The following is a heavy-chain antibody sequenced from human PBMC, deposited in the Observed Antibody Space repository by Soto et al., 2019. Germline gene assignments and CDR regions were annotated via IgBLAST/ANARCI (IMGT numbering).Heavy chain of an antibody. Sequence: QVQLVESGGGVVQPGRSLRLSCAASGFTFSSYGMHWVRQAPGKGLEWVAVIWYDGSNKYYADSVKGRFTISRDNSKNTLYLQMNSLRAEDTAVYYCARRGVVAAPHYYYGMDVWGQGTTVTVSS. CDR2: IWYDGSNK. J-gene: IGHJ6*02. D-gene: IGHD2-15*01. CDR3: ARRGVVAAPHYYYGMDV. V-gene: IGHV3-33*01. CDR1: GFTFSSYG.